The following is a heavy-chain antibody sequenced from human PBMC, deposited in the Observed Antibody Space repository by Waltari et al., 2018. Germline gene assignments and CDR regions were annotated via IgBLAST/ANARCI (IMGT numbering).Heavy chain of an antibody. J-gene: IGHJ4*02. CDR3: ARRRLGGTTDY. V-gene: IGHV4-39*07. CDR1: GGPIRSSSYS. Sequence: QLQLQESGPGLVKPSETLSLTCTVSGGPIRSSSYSWGCIRQPPGKGLEWIGSFYYSGSTYYNPSLKSRVTISVDTSKNQFSLKLSSVTAADTAVYYCARRRLGGTTDYWGQGTLVTVSS. CDR2: FYYSGST. D-gene: IGHD1-1*01.